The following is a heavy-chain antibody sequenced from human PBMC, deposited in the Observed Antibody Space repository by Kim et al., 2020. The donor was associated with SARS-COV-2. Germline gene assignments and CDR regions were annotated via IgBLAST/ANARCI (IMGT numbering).Heavy chain of an antibody. CDR3: ASGNYYGSGSYYNPPFYFDY. Sequence: GGSLRLSCAASGFTFSTYNMNWVRQAPGKGLEWVSSISSSSSYIHYADSVKGRFTISRDNTKNSLYLQMNSLRAEDTAVYYCASGNYYGSGSYYNPPFYFDYWGQGTLVTVSS. CDR1: GFTFSTYN. V-gene: IGHV3-21*01. D-gene: IGHD3-10*01. J-gene: IGHJ4*02. CDR2: ISSSSSYI.